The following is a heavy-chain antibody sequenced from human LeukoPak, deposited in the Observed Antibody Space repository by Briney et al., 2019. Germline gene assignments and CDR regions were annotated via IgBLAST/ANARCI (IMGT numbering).Heavy chain of an antibody. J-gene: IGHJ6*03. V-gene: IGHV1-2*02. D-gene: IGHD3-3*01. CDR2: INPNSGGT. CDR3: ARDFGTPHYYYMDV. Sequence: ASVKVSCKASGYTFTSYYMHWVRQAPGQGLEWMGWINPNSGGTNYAQKFQGRVTMTRDTSISTAYMELSRLRSDDTAVYYCARDFGTPHYYYMDVWGKGTTVTVSS. CDR1: GYTFTSYY.